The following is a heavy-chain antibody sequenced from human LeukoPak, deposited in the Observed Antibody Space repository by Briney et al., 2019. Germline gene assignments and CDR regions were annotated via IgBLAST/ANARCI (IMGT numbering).Heavy chain of an antibody. CDR1: GYTLTELS. CDR2: FDPEDGET. Sequence: ASVKVTCKVSGYTLTELSMHWVRQAPGKGLEWMGGFDPEDGETIYAQKFQGRVTMTEDTSTDTAYMDLRSLRSEDTAVYYCATANRYFDLWGRGTLVTVSS. CDR3: ATANRYFDL. V-gene: IGHV1-24*01. J-gene: IGHJ2*01. D-gene: IGHD1/OR15-1a*01.